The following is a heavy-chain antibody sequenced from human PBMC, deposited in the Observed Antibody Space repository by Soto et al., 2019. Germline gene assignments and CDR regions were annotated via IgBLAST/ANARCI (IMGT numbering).Heavy chain of an antibody. CDR3: ARVSVLRFLEWLSNTGYFDL. J-gene: IGHJ2*01. Sequence: QVQLQESGPGLVKPSQTLSLTCTVSGGSISSGDYYWSWIRQPPGKGLEWIGYIYYSGSTYYNPSLKSRVTISVDTSKNQFSLKLSSVTAADTAVYYCARVSVLRFLEWLSNTGYFDLWGRGTLVTVSS. D-gene: IGHD3-3*01. CDR2: IYYSGST. V-gene: IGHV4-30-4*01. CDR1: GGSISSGDYY.